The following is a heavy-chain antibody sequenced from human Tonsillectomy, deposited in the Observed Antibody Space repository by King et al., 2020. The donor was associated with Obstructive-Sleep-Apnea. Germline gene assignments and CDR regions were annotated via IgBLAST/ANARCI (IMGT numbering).Heavy chain of an antibody. D-gene: IGHD5-12*01. V-gene: IGHV3-48*04. CDR1: GFTFSSYS. CDR2: ISSSSSTI. CDR3: ARGVYSGYDDY. Sequence: VQLVESGGGLVQPGGSLRLSCAASGFTFSSYSMNWVRQAPGKGLEWVSYISSSSSTIYYADPVKGRFTISRDNAKNSLYLQMNSLRAEDTAVYYCARGVYSGYDDYWGQGTLVTVSS. J-gene: IGHJ4*02.